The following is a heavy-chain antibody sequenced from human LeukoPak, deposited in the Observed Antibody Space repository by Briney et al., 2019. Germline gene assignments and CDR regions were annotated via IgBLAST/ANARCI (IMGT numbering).Heavy chain of an antibody. CDR1: GFTFSSYG. CDR2: IWYDGSNK. D-gene: IGHD2-21*02. Sequence: PGGSLRLSCAASGFTFSSYGMHWVRQAPGKGLEWVAVIWYDGSNKYYADSVKGRFTISRDNSKNTLYLQMNSLRAEDTAVYYCARDMGAHIVVVTAMGYWGQGTLVTVSS. J-gene: IGHJ4*02. V-gene: IGHV3-33*01. CDR3: ARDMGAHIVVVTAMGY.